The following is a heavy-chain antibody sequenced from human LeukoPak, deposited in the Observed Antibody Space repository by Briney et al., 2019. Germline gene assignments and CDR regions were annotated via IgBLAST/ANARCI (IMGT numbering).Heavy chain of an antibody. D-gene: IGHD6-13*01. Sequence: ASVKVSCRASGYTFTNYAIHWVRQAPGQRLEWMGWINAGNGNTKYSQKFQGRVTITRDTSASTAYMELSSLRSEDTAIYYCARDPGIGYWGQGTLVTVSS. J-gene: IGHJ4*02. CDR2: INAGNGNT. CDR3: ARDPGIGY. CDR1: GYTFTNYA. V-gene: IGHV1-3*01.